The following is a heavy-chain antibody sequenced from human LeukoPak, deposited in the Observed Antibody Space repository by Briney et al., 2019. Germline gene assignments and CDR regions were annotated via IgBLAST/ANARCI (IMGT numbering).Heavy chain of an antibody. CDR2: ISAYNGNT. J-gene: IGHJ4*02. D-gene: IGHD1-26*01. V-gene: IGHV1-18*01. CDR1: GYTFTSYG. CDR3: AREFSGRYPPSYFDY. Sequence: ASVKVSCKASGYTFTSYGISWVRQATGQGLEWMGWISAYNGNTNYAQKLQGRVTMTTDTSTSTAYMELRSLRSDDTAVYYCAREFSGRYPPSYFDYWGQGTLVTVSS.